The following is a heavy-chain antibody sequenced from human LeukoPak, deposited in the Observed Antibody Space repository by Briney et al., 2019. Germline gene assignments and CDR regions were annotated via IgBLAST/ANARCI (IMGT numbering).Heavy chain of an antibody. CDR1: GGSIRGYY. D-gene: IGHD6-19*01. CDR2: IYYSGST. V-gene: IGHV4-39*07. J-gene: IGHJ4*02. Sequence: SETLSLTCSVSGGSIRGYYWSRIRQPPGKGLKWIGSIYYSGSTYYNPSLKSRVTISIDTSKNQFSLKLNSVTAADTAVYYCASRSSGWYFENWGQGTLVTVSS. CDR3: ASRSSGWYFEN.